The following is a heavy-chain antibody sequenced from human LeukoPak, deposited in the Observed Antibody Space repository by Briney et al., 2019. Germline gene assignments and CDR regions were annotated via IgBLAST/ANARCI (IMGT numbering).Heavy chain of an antibody. CDR1: GGSISSSSYY. D-gene: IGHD3-10*01. V-gene: IGHV4-39*01. J-gene: IGHJ4*02. CDR2: IYYSGST. Sequence: SETLSLTCTVSGGSISSSSYYWGWIRQPPGKGLEWIGSIYYSGSTYYNPSLKSRVTISVDTSKNQFSLKLSSVTAADTAVYYCARRLRFGEFPFDYWGQGTLVTVSS. CDR3: ARRLRFGEFPFDY.